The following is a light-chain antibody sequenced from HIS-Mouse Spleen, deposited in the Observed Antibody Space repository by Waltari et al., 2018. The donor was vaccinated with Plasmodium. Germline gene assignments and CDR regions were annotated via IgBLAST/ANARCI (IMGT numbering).Light chain of an antibody. V-gene: IGKV1-6*01. Sequence: AIQMTQSPSSLSASVGDRVTITCRASQGIRNDLGWYQQKPGKAPKLLISAASSLQSGVPSRFSGIGSGTDFTLTSSSLQPEDFATYYCLQDYNYPYTFGQGTKLEIK. CDR3: LQDYNYPYT. J-gene: IGKJ2*01. CDR2: AAS. CDR1: QGIRND.